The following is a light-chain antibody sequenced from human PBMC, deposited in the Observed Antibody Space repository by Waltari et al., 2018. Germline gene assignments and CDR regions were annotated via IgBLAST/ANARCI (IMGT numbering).Light chain of an antibody. V-gene: IGKV3D-15*01. CDR2: STS. Sequence: EIVMTQSPATLSMSPGESATLSCRASQSLNSAFAWYQQKPGQAPRLLIYSTSTRATGTPARFSGSGSGTDFTITISSLQSEDFAIYYCQQYNYWPWTFGQGTRVEIK. CDR1: QSLNSA. J-gene: IGKJ1*01. CDR3: QQYNYWPWT.